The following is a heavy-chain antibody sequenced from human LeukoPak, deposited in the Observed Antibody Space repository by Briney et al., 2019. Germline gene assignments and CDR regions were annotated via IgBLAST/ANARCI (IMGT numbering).Heavy chain of an antibody. CDR2: INHSGST. CDR1: GGSFSGYY. V-gene: IGHV4-34*01. J-gene: IGHJ4*02. CDR3: ARGSDTAAGLY. D-gene: IGHD6-13*01. Sequence: SETLSLTCAVYGGSFSGYYWSWIRQPPGKGLEWIGEINHSGSTNYNPSLRSRVSISVDSSKNQFSLKVSSVTAADTAVYYCARGSDTAAGLYWGQGTLVTVSS.